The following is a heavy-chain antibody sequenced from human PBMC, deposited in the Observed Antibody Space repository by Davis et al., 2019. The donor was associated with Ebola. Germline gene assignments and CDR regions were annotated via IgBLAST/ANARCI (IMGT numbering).Heavy chain of an antibody. CDR1: GYSFTSYW. CDR3: ARFLEWKADY. Sequence: KVSCMGSGYSFTSYWIGWVRQMPGKGLEWMGIIYPGDSDTRYSPSFQGQVTISADKSITTAYLQWSSLKASDTAMYYCARFLEWKADYWGQGTLVTVSS. V-gene: IGHV5-51*01. CDR2: IYPGDSDT. J-gene: IGHJ4*02. D-gene: IGHD3-3*01.